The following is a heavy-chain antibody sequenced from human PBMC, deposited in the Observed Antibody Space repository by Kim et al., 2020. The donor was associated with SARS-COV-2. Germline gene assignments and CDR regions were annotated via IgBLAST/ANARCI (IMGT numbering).Heavy chain of an antibody. CDR2: ISGSGGST. J-gene: IGHJ4*02. V-gene: IGHV3-23*01. D-gene: IGHD4-17*01. Sequence: GGSLRLSCAASGFTFSSYAMSWVRQAPGKGLEWVSAISGSGGSTYYADSVKGRFTISRDNSKNTLYLQMNSLRAEDTAVYYCAKDQGDDYGGNSGHYFDYWGQGTLVTVSS. CDR3: AKDQGDDYGGNSGHYFDY. CDR1: GFTFSSYA.